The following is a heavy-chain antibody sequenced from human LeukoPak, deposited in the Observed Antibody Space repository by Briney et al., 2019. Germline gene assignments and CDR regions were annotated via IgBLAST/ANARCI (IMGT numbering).Heavy chain of an antibody. J-gene: IGHJ4*02. Sequence: PGGSLRLSCAASGFIFSDYSMKWVRQAPRKGVEWLSSIGSGSSTTFYADSVKGRFSISRDNAKNLLYLQMNSLRDDDTAVYFCVRGQVGTVSDYWGQGTLVTVSS. V-gene: IGHV3-48*02. D-gene: IGHD1-26*01. CDR1: GFIFSDYS. CDR2: IGSGSSTT. CDR3: VRGQVGTVSDY.